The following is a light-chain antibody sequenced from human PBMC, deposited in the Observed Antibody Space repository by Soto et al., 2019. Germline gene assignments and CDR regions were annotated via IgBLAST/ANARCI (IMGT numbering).Light chain of an antibody. CDR1: STDVGTFNY. CDR3: QSYDSSLTRV. CDR2: EVI. V-gene: IGLV2-14*01. J-gene: IGLJ3*02. Sequence: QSVLTQPASVSGSPGQSITISCTATSTDVGTFNYVAWYQQYPGKAPKLMIYEVINRPSGVSDRFSGSKSGNTASLAITGLQAEDEADYYCQSYDSSLTRVFGGGTKVTVL.